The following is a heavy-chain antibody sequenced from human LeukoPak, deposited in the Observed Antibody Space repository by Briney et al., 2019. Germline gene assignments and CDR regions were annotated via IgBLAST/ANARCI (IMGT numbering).Heavy chain of an antibody. D-gene: IGHD3-22*01. CDR1: GFTVSSNY. V-gene: IGHV3-66*02. CDR2: IYGGGST. CDR3: AREMYYYDSSGYSHLYFDY. Sequence: GGSLRLSCAPSGFTVSSNYMSWVRQAPGKGLEWVSVIYGGGSTYYADSVKGRFTISRDNSKNTLYLQMNSPRAEDTAVYYCAREMYYYDSSGYSHLYFDYWGQGTLVTVSS. J-gene: IGHJ4*02.